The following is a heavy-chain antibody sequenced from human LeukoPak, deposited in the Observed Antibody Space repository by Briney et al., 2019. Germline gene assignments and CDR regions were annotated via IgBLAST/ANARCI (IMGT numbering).Heavy chain of an antibody. CDR2: ISGSGGRT. J-gene: IGHJ4*02. Sequence: GGSLRLSCAASGFTFSSYAMSWVRQAPGKGLEWVLAISGSGGRTYYADSVKGRFTISRDNSKNTLYLQMNSLRAEDTAVYYCAKGDGYSSSFADYWGQGTLVTVSS. CDR1: GFTFSSYA. CDR3: AKGDGYSSSFADY. D-gene: IGHD6-13*01. V-gene: IGHV3-23*01.